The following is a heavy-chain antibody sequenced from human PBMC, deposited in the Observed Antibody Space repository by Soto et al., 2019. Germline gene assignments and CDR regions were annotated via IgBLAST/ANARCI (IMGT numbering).Heavy chain of an antibody. D-gene: IGHD3-9*01. CDR3: ARGRSYDILTGSQYYYGMDV. Sequence: SETLSLSCAVSGGSISSGGYSWSWIRQPPGKGLEWIGYIYHSGSTYYNPSLKSRVTISVDTSKNQFSLKLSSVTAADTAVYYCARGRSYDILTGSQYYYGMDVWGQGTTVTVSS. V-gene: IGHV4-30-2*01. CDR2: IYHSGST. CDR1: GGSISSGGYS. J-gene: IGHJ6*02.